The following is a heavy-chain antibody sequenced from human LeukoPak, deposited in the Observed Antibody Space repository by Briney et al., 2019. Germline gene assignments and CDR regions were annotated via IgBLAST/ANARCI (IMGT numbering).Heavy chain of an antibody. CDR2: FSSGGRT. CDR1: GFTVSTYS. D-gene: IGHD6-19*01. CDR3: AKDASGWLYYFHY. Sequence: GGSLRLSCAASGFTVSTYSMSWVRQAPGKGLEWVATFSSGGRTSYADSVKGRFTISRDNSKNTLYLQMNSLRAEDTAVYYCAKDASGWLYYFHYWGQGTLVTVSS. V-gene: IGHV3-53*05. J-gene: IGHJ4*02.